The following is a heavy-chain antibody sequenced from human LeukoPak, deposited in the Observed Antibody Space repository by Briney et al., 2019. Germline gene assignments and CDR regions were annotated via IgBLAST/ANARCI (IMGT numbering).Heavy chain of an antibody. V-gene: IGHV3-48*02. Sequence: PGGSLRLSCAASGFTFSTYAMNWVRQAPGKGLEWVSYISSSSTIYFPDSVKGRFTISRDNAKNSLYLHMNGRRDEDTAVYYCARDAGSGYFDYWGQGTLVSVSS. CDR3: ARDAGSGYFDY. D-gene: IGHD6-19*01. CDR1: GFTFSTYA. J-gene: IGHJ4*02. CDR2: ISSSSTI.